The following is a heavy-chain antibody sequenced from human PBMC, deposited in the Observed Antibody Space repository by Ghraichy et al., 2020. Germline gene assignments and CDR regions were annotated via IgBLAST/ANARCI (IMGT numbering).Heavy chain of an antibody. CDR1: GYTFTSYG. Sequence: ASVKVSCKASGYTFTSYGISWVRQAPGQGLEWMGWISAYNGNTNYAQKLQGRVTMTTDTSTSTAYMELRSLRSDDTAVYYCAREGNYGSGSYYNYRYYYYMDVWGKGTTVTVSS. D-gene: IGHD3-10*01. CDR3: AREGNYGSGSYYNYRYYYYMDV. J-gene: IGHJ6*03. V-gene: IGHV1-18*01. CDR2: ISAYNGNT.